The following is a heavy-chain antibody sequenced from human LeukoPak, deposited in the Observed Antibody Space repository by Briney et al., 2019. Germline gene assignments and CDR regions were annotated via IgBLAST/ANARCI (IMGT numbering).Heavy chain of an antibody. Sequence: GGSLRLSCAASGFTFSSYAMSWIRQAPGKGLEWVSYISSSGSTIYYADSVKGRFTISRGNAKNSLYLQMNSLRAEDTAVYYCARALIAVAGPLFDYWGQGTLVTVSS. CDR1: GFTFSSYA. J-gene: IGHJ4*02. D-gene: IGHD6-19*01. CDR2: ISSSGSTI. CDR3: ARALIAVAGPLFDY. V-gene: IGHV3-11*04.